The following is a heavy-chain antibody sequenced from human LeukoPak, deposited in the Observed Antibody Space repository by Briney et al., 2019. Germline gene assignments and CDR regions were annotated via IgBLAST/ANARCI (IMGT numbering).Heavy chain of an antibody. D-gene: IGHD3-10*01. V-gene: IGHV3-11*04. CDR3: AKEEWFRFDI. J-gene: IGHJ4*02. CDR1: GFIFSDYY. CDR2: ITSTVSTI. Sequence: VGSLRLSSAASGFIFSDYYMSCIRQAPGKGLEGVSYITSTVSTIYYADSVKGRFTISRDNAKNSLYLQMNSLRAEDTAVYFCAKEEWFRFDIWGQGTSVTVSS.